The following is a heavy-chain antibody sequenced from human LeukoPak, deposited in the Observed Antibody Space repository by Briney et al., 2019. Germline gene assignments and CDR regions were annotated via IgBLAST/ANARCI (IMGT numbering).Heavy chain of an antibody. D-gene: IGHD1-26*01. CDR1: GGTFSSYA. CDR3: AREVIGTEWELLRDYYYMDV. V-gene: IGHV1-69*05. Sequence: SVKVSCKASGGTFSSYAISWVRQAPGQGHEWMGGIIPIFGTANYAQKFQGRVTITTDESTSTAYMELSSLRSEDTAVYYCAREVIGTEWELLRDYYYMDVWGKGTTVTVSS. CDR2: IIPIFGTA. J-gene: IGHJ6*03.